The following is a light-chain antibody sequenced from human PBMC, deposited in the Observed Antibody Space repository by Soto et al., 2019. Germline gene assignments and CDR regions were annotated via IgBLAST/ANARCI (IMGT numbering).Light chain of an antibody. Sequence: SARTQPASVSGSPGQSITISCTGSSSDIGAYNYVSWFQQYPGKAPKLIISEVSNRPSGVSNRFSGSKSGTAASLTISGLQTEDEADYFCFSFTTDWTHVFGTGTKVT. CDR2: EVS. V-gene: IGLV2-14*01. J-gene: IGLJ1*01. CDR3: FSFTTDWTHV. CDR1: SSDIGAYNY.